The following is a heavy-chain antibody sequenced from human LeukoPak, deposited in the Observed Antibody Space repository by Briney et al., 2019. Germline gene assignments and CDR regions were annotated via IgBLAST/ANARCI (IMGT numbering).Heavy chain of an antibody. CDR3: ARVVPTAPYYYGMDV. Sequence: SEALSLTCTVSGGSISSGDYYWSWIRQPPGKGLEWIGYIYYSGSTYYNPSLKSRVTISVDTSKNQFSLKLSSVTAADTAVYYCARVVPTAPYYYGMDVWGQGTTVTVSS. CDR1: GGSISSGDYY. J-gene: IGHJ6*02. CDR2: IYYSGST. V-gene: IGHV4-30-4*01. D-gene: IGHD2-2*01.